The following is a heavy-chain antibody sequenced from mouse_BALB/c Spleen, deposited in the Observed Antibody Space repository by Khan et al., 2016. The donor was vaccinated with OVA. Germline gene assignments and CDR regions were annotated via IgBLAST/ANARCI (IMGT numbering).Heavy chain of an antibody. V-gene: IGHV5-9-1*01. CDR2: ISSAATYT. D-gene: IGHD2-1*01. CDR1: GFTFSSFV. Sequence: EVELVESGGGLVEPGGSLKLSCAASGFTFSSFVMSWVRQTPEKRLEWVATISSAATYTYYPDSVKGRFTISRDNAKTTLYLQMNSLRPDDTAIYYCTNGNYGWFAYWGQGTLVTVST. CDR3: TNGNYGWFAY. J-gene: IGHJ3*01.